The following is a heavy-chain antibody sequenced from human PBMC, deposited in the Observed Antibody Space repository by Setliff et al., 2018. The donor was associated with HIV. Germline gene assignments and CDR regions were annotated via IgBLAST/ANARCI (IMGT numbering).Heavy chain of an antibody. V-gene: IGHV3-23*03. D-gene: IGHD3-9*01. J-gene: IGHJ4*02. CDR2: IYSGGSST. Sequence: LRLSCAASGFTFSSYAMSWVRQAPGKGLEWVSVIYSGGSSTYYADSVKGRFTISRDNSKNTLYLQMNSLRAEDTAVYYCAKGNDILTGLDYWGQGTLVTVSS. CDR1: GFTFSSYA. CDR3: AKGNDILTGLDY.